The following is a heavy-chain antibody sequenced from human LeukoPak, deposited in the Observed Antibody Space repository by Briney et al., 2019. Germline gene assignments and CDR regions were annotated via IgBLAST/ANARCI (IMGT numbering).Heavy chain of an antibody. CDR3: ERDGSRQPYCSSTSCYDY. V-gene: IGHV1-69*01. CDR1: GGTFSSYA. D-gene: IGHD2-2*01. J-gene: IGHJ4*02. CDR2: IIPIFGTA. Sequence: SVKVSCKASGGTFSSYAISWVRQAPGQGLEWIGGIIPIFGTANYAQKFQGRVTITADESTSTAYMELSSLRSEDTAVYYCERDGSRQPYCSSTSCYDYWGQGTLVTVSS.